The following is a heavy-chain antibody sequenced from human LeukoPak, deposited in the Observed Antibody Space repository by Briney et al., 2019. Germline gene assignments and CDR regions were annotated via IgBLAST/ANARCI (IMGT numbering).Heavy chain of an antibody. CDR1: GFTFSSYW. Sequence: PGGSLRLSCAASGFTFSSYWMSWVRQAPGKGLEWVANIKQDGSEKYYVDSVKSRFTISRDNAKNSLYLQMNSLRAEDTAVYYCARARFIAAAGTLWFDPWGQGTLVTVSS. CDR3: ARARFIAAAGTLWFDP. D-gene: IGHD6-13*01. V-gene: IGHV3-7*01. CDR2: IKQDGSEK. J-gene: IGHJ5*02.